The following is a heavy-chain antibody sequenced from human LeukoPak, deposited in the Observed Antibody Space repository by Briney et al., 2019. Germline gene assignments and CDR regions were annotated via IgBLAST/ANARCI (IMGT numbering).Heavy chain of an antibody. D-gene: IGHD2-2*01. CDR3: AKDQPRAYFDS. CDR1: GFTFGSHG. CDR2: VRSDGTTK. Sequence: GGSLRLSCAASGFTFGSHGMHWVRQAPGKGLEWVAFVRSDGTTKYYTDSVKGRFTISRDNSKNTMYLQMNSLRAEDTAAYYCAKDQPRAYFDSWGQGTLVTVSS. V-gene: IGHV3-30*02. J-gene: IGHJ4*02.